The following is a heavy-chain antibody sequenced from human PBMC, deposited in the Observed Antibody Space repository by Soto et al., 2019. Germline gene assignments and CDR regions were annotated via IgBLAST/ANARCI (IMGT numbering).Heavy chain of an antibody. J-gene: IGHJ4*02. V-gene: IGHV3-23*01. CDR2: ITGSGGSM. CDR1: GFTFSTYA. Sequence: EVQLLESGGGLVQPGGSRRLSCAASGFTFSTYAMGWVRKAPGKGLEWVSGITGSGGSMYYADSVKGRFTISRDNSKNTLYMQMNSLRAEDTAVYHCAKARDYYGAGYDYWGQGALVTVSS. CDR3: AKARDYYGAGYDY. D-gene: IGHD3-10*01.